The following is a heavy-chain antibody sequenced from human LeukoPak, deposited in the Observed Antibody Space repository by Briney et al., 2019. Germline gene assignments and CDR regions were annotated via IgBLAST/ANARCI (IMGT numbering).Heavy chain of an antibody. Sequence: PGGSLSLSCAASGFTFSNYAMSWVRQAPGKGLEWVSAISGRGAATYYADSVKGRFTISRDNSKNTLFLQMNSLKTDDTAVYYCVRSPTTVSIPAWGQGTLVTVSS. CDR2: ISGRGAAT. J-gene: IGHJ5*02. V-gene: IGHV3-23*01. CDR1: GFTFSNYA. D-gene: IGHD4-17*01. CDR3: VRSPTTVSIPA.